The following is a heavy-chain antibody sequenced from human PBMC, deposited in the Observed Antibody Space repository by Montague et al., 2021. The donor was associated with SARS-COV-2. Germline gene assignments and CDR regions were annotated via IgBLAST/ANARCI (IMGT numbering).Heavy chain of an antibody. CDR1: GASMKSYY. D-gene: IGHD2-21*01. CDR2: TYYSGST. CDR3: ARVEGMIGGITHFDY. J-gene: IGHJ4*02. Sequence: SETLSLTCSVSGASMKSYYWTWVRQSPGKGLQWIGYTYYSGSTSYYPSLQSRLTMTVDTSKNQFTLRLMSVTAADSAVYYCARVEGMIGGITHFDYWGQGLPVTVSS. V-gene: IGHV4-59*01.